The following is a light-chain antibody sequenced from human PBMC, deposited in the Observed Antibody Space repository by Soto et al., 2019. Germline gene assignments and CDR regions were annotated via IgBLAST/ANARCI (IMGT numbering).Light chain of an antibody. J-gene: IGKJ1*01. V-gene: IGKV3-20*01. CDR3: QDYGTSWT. Sequence: EIVLTQSPGTLSLSPGERATIYCRASQSVSNNYLAWYQQKPGQAPRLLIYGASNRATGIPDRFSGSGSGTDFTLTINRLEPEDFAVYYCQDYGTSWTFGQGTKVDIK. CDR1: QSVSNNY. CDR2: GAS.